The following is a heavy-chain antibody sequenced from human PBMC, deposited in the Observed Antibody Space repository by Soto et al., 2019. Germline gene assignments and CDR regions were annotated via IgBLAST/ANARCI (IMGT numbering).Heavy chain of an antibody. J-gene: IGHJ4*02. V-gene: IGHV4-31*03. CDR2: INYSGST. Sequence: QVQLQQSGPGLVKPSETLSLTCTVSGGYISSGGYYWSWIRQHPGKGLEWIGYINYSGSTYYNPSLKSRVTISIETSKNHFSLELNSVTAADTAVYYCAREIYCSGGNCYSGGFDYWGQGTLVTVSS. CDR1: GGYISSGGYY. CDR3: AREIYCSGGNCYSGGFDY. D-gene: IGHD2-15*01.